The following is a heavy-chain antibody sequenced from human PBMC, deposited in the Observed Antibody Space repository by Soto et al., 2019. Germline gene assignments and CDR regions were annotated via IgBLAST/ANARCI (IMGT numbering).Heavy chain of an antibody. CDR1: GFTFSRCA. CDR2: ISYDESLK. D-gene: IGHD2-2*01. CDR3: ARDVPLSH. Sequence: GGSLRLPCAASGFTFSRCAMHWVRRAAGKRPDWVAFISYDESLKYYAAAATGRCTTARDNSDHTLGLQRNSPRPEDTAVYYCARDVPLSHSGQGALVTVSS. J-gene: IGHJ4*02. V-gene: IGHV3-30-3*01.